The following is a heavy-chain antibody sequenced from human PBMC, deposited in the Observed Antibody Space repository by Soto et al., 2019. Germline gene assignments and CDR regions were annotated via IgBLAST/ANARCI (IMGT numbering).Heavy chain of an antibody. CDR2: IYYSGST. CDR1: GGSISSSRNY. D-gene: IGHD2-2*01. CDR3: ARAGVAAADRSYFDL. Sequence: QLQLQESGPGLVKPSETLSLTCVVSGGSISSSRNYWGWVRQPPGKGLEWIGTIYYSGSTNYNPSLKSRVTISVDTSKNQISLKLNSVTAADTAVYYCARAGVAAADRSYFDLWGRGSLVTVSS. V-gene: IGHV4-39*01. J-gene: IGHJ2*01.